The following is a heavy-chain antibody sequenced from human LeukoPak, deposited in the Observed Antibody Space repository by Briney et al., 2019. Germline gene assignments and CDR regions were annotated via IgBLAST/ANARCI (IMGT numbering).Heavy chain of an antibody. D-gene: IGHD1-7*01. Sequence: AGSLTLSCAASGFTFSDYYMGWIRQAPGKGLEWVSYISGSGSIIYYADSVKGRFTISRDNAKNSLYLQMNSLRAEDTAVYYCGRDFGLTGTKRSFDIWGQGTMGTVSS. CDR1: GFTFSDYY. J-gene: IGHJ3*02. V-gene: IGHV3-11*01. CDR2: ISGSGSII. CDR3: GRDFGLTGTKRSFDI.